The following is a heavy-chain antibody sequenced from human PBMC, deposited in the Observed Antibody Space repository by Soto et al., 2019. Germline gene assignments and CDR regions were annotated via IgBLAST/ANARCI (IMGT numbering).Heavy chain of an antibody. CDR3: ARDQDSSGLDAFDI. V-gene: IGHV3-23*01. D-gene: IGHD6-19*01. J-gene: IGHJ3*02. CDR1: GFTFSSYA. Sequence: PGGSLRLSCAASGFTFSSYAMSWVRQAPGKGLEWVSAISGSGSSTYYADSVKGRFTISRDNAKNSLYLQMNSLRDEDTAVYYCARDQDSSGLDAFDIWGQGTMVTISS. CDR2: ISGSGSST.